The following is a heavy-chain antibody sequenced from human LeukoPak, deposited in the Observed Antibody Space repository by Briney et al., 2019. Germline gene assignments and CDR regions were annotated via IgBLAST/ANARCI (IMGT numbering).Heavy chain of an antibody. V-gene: IGHV1-69*13. D-gene: IGHD3-16*02. Sequence: ASVKVSCKASGGTFSSYAISWVRQAPGQGLEWMGGIIPTFGTANYAQKFQGRVTITADESTSTAYMELSSLRSEDTAVHYCARAPAEYYDYVWGSYRYPDYYYYGMDVWGQGTTVTVSS. CDR3: ARAPAEYYDYVWGSYRYPDYYYYGMDV. J-gene: IGHJ6*02. CDR2: IIPTFGTA. CDR1: GGTFSSYA.